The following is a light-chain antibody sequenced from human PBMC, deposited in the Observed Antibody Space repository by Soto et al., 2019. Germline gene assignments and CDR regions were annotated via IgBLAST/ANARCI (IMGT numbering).Light chain of an antibody. CDR2: DAS. Sequence: ELVLTQSPATLSLSPGEEATLSCRASQSISSYLAWYQQKPCQAHRLLIYDASNRATGIPARFSGSGSGTDFTLTISSLQPEDFSVYYCQQRSDWPMITFGQGTRLEIK. CDR3: QQRSDWPMIT. V-gene: IGKV3-11*01. CDR1: QSISSY. J-gene: IGKJ5*01.